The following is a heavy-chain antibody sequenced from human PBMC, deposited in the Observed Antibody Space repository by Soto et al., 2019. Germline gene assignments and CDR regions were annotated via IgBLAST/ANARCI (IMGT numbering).Heavy chain of an antibody. Sequence: ASVKVSCKASGYTFTGYYMHWVRQAPGQGLEWMGRINPNSGGTNYAQKFQGRVTMTRDTSISTAYMELSRLRSDDTAVYYCARGYQIGDYYYYGMDVWGQGTTVTVSS. CDR3: ARGYQIGDYYYYGMDV. D-gene: IGHD3-16*02. V-gene: IGHV1-2*06. CDR2: INPNSGGT. CDR1: GYTFTGYY. J-gene: IGHJ6*02.